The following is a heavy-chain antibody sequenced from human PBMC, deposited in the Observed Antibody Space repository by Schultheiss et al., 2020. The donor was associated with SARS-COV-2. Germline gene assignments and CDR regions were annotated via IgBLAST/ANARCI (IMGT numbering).Heavy chain of an antibody. V-gene: IGHV1-2*02. J-gene: IGHJ4*02. CDR1: GYTFIGDY. D-gene: IGHD3-3*01. CDR3: ARDPRHYDFWSGYPGFDY. Sequence: ASVKVSCKASGYTFIGDYIHWVRQAPGQGLEWMGWINPNSGGTNYAQKFQGRVTMTRDTSISTAYMELSRLRSDDTAVYYCARDPRHYDFWSGYPGFDYWGQGTLVTVAS. CDR2: INPNSGGT.